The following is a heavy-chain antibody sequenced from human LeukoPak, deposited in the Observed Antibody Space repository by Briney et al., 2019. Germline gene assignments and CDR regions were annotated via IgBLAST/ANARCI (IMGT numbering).Heavy chain of an antibody. J-gene: IGHJ4*02. D-gene: IGHD3-10*01. CDR2: MYYSGST. CDR1: GGSISSGGYY. Sequence: SETLSLTCTVSGGSISSGGYYWSWIRQHPGKGLEWIGYMYYSGSTYDNPSLKSRVTISVDTSKNQFSLKLSSVTAADTAVYYCARVRKFYGSGRPIFDYWGQGTLVTVSS. V-gene: IGHV4-31*03. CDR3: ARVRKFYGSGRPIFDY.